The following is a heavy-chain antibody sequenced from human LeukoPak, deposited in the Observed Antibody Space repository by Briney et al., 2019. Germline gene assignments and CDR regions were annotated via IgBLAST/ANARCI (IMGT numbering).Heavy chain of an antibody. D-gene: IGHD5-24*01. Sequence: PGRSLRLSCAASGFTFSSYAMHWVRQAPGKGLEWVAVISYDGSSKYYADYVKGRFTISRDNSKNTLYLQMNSLRAEDTAVYYCARVYDVEMANYYYGMDVWGQGTTVTVSS. CDR2: ISYDGSSK. CDR3: ARVYDVEMANYYYGMDV. J-gene: IGHJ6*02. V-gene: IGHV3-30*04. CDR1: GFTFSSYA.